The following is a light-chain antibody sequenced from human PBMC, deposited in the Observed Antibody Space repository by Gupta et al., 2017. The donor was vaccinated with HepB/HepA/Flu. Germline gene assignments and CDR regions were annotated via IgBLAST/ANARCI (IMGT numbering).Light chain of an antibody. J-gene: IGKJ1*01. V-gene: IGKV1-16*01. Sequence: DIQMTQSPSSLSAFVGDSVTITCRASQAIDHYLVWFQQKPGKAPKSLIYAASNLQSGVPSRFSGSGSGTDFTLTISNLQPEDFATYYCQQYNNYPWTFGQGTKVEMK. CDR2: AAS. CDR1: QAIDHY. CDR3: QQYNNYPWT.